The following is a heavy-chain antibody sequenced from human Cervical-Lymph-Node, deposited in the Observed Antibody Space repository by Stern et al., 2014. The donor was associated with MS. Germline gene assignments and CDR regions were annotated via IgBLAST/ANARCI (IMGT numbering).Heavy chain of an antibody. J-gene: IGHJ4*02. Sequence: EVQLGESGGGVIQLGGSLRLSCTASGFTVSRDYMTWVRQAPGKGLEWVSLITNVGSTFYTDSVKGRFTISRDDSKNTVYLHMTSLRAEDTAMYYCARDTSSPERSDWWGQGTLVTVSS. CDR3: ARDTSSPERSDW. CDR1: GFTVSRDY. D-gene: IGHD1-1*01. CDR2: ITNVGST. V-gene: IGHV3-53*01.